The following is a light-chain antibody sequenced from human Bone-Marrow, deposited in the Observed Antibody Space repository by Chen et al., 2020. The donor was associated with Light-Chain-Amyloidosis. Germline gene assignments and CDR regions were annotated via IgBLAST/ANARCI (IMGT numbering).Light chain of an antibody. CDR1: QGIANY. V-gene: IGKV1-27*01. J-gene: IGKJ5*01. Sequence: DIQMTQSPSSLSASVGDRVTITCRASQGIANYLAWYQQKPGKVPKLLIYGASTLQSGVPSRFSGSGSGTDFTLTISSLQPEDVATYYCQKYNNAPRITFGQVTRLEIK. CDR2: GAS. CDR3: QKYNNAPRIT.